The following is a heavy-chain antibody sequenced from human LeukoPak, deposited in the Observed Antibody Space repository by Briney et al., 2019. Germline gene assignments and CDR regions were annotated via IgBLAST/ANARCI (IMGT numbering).Heavy chain of an antibody. V-gene: IGHV4-39*07. CDR1: GGSISSSSYY. J-gene: IGHJ4*02. D-gene: IGHD3-10*01. CDR3: ARGRLYITMGRGVTNAPYFDY. CDR2: IYYSGST. Sequence: SETLSLTCTVSGGSISSSSYYWGWIRQPPGKGLEWIGSIYYSGSTYYNPSLKSRVTISIDTSKKQFSLRLSSVTAADTAVYYCARGRLYITMGRGVTNAPYFDYWGQGTPVTVSS.